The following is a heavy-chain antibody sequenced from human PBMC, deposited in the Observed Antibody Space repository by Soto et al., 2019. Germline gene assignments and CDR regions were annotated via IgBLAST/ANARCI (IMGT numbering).Heavy chain of an antibody. CDR1: GFTFSGYA. V-gene: IGHV3-23*01. Sequence: EVQLLDSGGGLVQPGGSLRLSCAASGFTFSGYALTWVRQAPGKGLEWVSAISGGGDATFYADSVKGRFTISRDNSKNALYLQMHTLRAEATAVYYCARKVSGSNGRTDLWYFDLWGRGTLVTVSS. J-gene: IGHJ2*01. CDR2: ISGGGDAT. CDR3: ARKVSGSNGRTDLWYFDL. D-gene: IGHD3-10*01.